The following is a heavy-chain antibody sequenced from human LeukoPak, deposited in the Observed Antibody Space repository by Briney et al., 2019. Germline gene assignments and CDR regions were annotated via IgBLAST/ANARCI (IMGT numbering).Heavy chain of an antibody. V-gene: IGHV1-18*01. J-gene: IGHJ4*02. CDR1: GYTLTSYG. Sequence: ASVKVSCKASGYTLTSYGISWVRQAPGQGLEWMGWISAYNGNTNYAQKLQGRVTMTTDTSTSTAYMELSSLRSEDTAVYYCARGDTAVAGRGYYFDYWGQGTLVTVSS. CDR2: ISAYNGNT. D-gene: IGHD6-19*01. CDR3: ARGDTAVAGRGYYFDY.